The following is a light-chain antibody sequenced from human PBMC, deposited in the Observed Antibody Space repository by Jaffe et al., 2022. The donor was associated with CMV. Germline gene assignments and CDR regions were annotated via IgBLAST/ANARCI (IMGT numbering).Light chain of an antibody. J-gene: IGLJ3*02. V-gene: IGLV1-51*01. CDR2: DDY. CDR3: GTWDFSLSAGV. Sequence: QSVLTQPPSVSAAPGQKVTISCSGSSSNIGSNYVSWYQQLPGTAPKLLIYDDYKRPSGIPDRFSGSKSGTSATLGITGLQTGDEADYYCGTWDFSLSAGVFGGGTKLTVL. CDR1: SSNIGSNY.